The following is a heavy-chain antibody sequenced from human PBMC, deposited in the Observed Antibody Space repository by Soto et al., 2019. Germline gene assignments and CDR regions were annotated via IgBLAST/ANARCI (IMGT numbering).Heavy chain of an antibody. D-gene: IGHD6-19*01. CDR1: GGTFSNYA. V-gene: IGHV1-69*12. CDR2: IIPIFGTA. J-gene: IGHJ2*01. CDR3: ARTRGSAVSGPGRFDL. Sequence: QVQLVQSGAEVKKPGSSVKVSCKASGGTFSNYAISWVRQAPGQGPEWMGGIIPIFGTANYAQKFQGRVTITADESTTHAYMDLSSLGSEDTAVYYCARTRGSAVSGPGRFDLWGRGTLVTVSS.